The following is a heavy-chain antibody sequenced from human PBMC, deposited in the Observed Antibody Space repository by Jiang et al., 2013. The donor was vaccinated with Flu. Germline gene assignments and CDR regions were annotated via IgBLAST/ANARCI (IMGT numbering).Heavy chain of an antibody. CDR3: ARETLGLGYFDY. D-gene: IGHD3-16*01. CDR2: ISSSSTTI. V-gene: IGHV3-48*02. J-gene: IGHJ4*02. CDR1: GFTFSSYS. Sequence: GLVXPGGSLRLSCAASGFTFSSYSMNWGRRAPGKGLEWVSYISSSSTTIYYTDSVKGRFTISRDNAKNSLYLQMDSLRDEDTAVYYCARETLGLGYFDYWGQGILVTVSS.